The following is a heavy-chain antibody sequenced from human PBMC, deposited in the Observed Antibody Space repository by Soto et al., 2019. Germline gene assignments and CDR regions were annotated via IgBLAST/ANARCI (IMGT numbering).Heavy chain of an antibody. V-gene: IGHV4-30-4*02. CDR1: GYSINNDDYF. CDR2: IYYSGAN. CDR3: GTASGAYSYDRDY. J-gene: IGHJ4*02. D-gene: IGHD2-21*02. Sequence: SETLSLTCTVSGYSINNDDYFWACIRQNPGQGLEWIGYIYYSGANYFNPSIRRRADISLDKSKNEFSLNLRFVTAADTAVYYCGTASGAYSYDRDYWGQGIMVTVSS.